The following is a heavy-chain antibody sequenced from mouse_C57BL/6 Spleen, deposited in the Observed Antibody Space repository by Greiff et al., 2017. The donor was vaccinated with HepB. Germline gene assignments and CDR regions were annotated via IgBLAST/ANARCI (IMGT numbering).Heavy chain of an antibody. CDR1: GYSITSGYD. V-gene: IGHV3-1*01. J-gene: IGHJ4*01. D-gene: IGHD1-1*01. Sequence: EVKLQESGPGMVKPSQSLSLTCTVTGYSITSGYDWHWILPFPGNKLEWMGYISYSGSTNYNPSLKSRISITHDTSKNHFFLKLNSVTTEDTATYYCASSDGSSFYYAMDYWGQGTSVTVSS. CDR2: ISYSGST. CDR3: ASSDGSSFYYAMDY.